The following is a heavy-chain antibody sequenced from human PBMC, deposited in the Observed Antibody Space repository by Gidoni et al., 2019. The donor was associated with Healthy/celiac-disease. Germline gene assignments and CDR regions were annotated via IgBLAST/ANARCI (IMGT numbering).Heavy chain of an antibody. Sequence: EVPLVQSGAAVKQPGESLQISCQGSGYSFTSYWIGWVRQMPGNCLAWMGLLYPGDSDTRYSPSFQGQVTISADKSISTAFLQWSSLKASDTAMYYCARHRPTSVAGIDYWGQGTLVTVSA. V-gene: IGHV5-51*01. CDR3: ARHRPTSVAGIDY. CDR1: GYSFTSYW. J-gene: IGHJ4*02. CDR2: LYPGDSDT. D-gene: IGHD6-19*01.